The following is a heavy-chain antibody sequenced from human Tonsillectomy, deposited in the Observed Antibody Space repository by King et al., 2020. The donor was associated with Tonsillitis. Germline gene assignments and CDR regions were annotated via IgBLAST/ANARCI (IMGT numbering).Heavy chain of an antibody. CDR1: GGSISSTNW. Sequence: VQLQESGPGLVKPSGTLSLTCAVSGGSISSTNWWSWVRQPPGKGLEWIGEIFHSGSTNFNPSLKSRVTISVDKSNNQFSLKLSSVTAADAAVYYCARARGFTEYYFDSWGQGTLVTVSS. J-gene: IGHJ4*02. V-gene: IGHV4-4*02. CDR3: ARARGFTEYYFDS. D-gene: IGHD2/OR15-2a*01. CDR2: IFHSGST.